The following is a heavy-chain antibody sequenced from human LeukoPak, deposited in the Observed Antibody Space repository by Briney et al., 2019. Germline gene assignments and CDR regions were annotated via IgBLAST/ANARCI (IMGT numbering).Heavy chain of an antibody. CDR3: AKLPYCSTTSCYREPLDY. CDR2: IRNDAYDK. D-gene: IGHD2-2*02. CDR1: GFTFSSYG. Sequence: GGSLRLSCAASGFTFSSYGMHWVRQAPGKGLEWVAFIRNDAYDKYYADSVKGLSTISRDNPKNTLYLQMNSLRAEDSAVYYGAKLPYCSTTSCYREPLDYWGQGTLVTVSS. V-gene: IGHV3-30*02. J-gene: IGHJ4*02.